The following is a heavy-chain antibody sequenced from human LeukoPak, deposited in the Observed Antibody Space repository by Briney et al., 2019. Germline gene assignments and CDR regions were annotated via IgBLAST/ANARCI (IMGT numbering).Heavy chain of an antibody. CDR3: ARLGSIAAAGTPDY. CDR1: GFTFSDYY. J-gene: IGHJ4*02. D-gene: IGHD6-13*01. CDR2: ISGTSSYT. V-gene: IGHV3-11*06. Sequence: GGSLRLSCAASGFTFSDYYMSWIRQAPGKGLEWVSYISGTSSYTTYADSVKGRFTISRDNAKNSLYLRMNSLRGEDTAVYYCARLGSIAAAGTPDYWGQGTLVTVSS.